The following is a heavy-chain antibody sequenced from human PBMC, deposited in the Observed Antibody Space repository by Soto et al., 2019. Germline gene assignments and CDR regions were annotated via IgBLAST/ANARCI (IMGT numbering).Heavy chain of an antibody. CDR3: ARGLRWFYPPGVAANWFDT. CDR2: INHSVST. V-gene: IGHV4-34*01. Sequence: XATLSLTCAVYGGSFSGYYWSWIRQPPGKGLEWIGEINHSVSTNYNPSLKSRVTISVDTSKNQFSLKLSSVTAADTAVYYCARGLRWFYPPGVAANWFDTWGQGTLVTV. D-gene: IGHD2-21*01. J-gene: IGHJ5*02. CDR1: GGSFSGYY.